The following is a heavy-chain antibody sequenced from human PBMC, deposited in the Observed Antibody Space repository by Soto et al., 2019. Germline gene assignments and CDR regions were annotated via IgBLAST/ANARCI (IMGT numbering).Heavy chain of an antibody. CDR1: GFTFSSYG. V-gene: IGHV3-33*01. D-gene: IGHD5-18*01. CDR2: IWYDGSNK. Sequence: GESLKISCAASGFTFSSYGMHWVRQAPGKGLEWVAVIWYDGSNKYYADSVKGRLTISRDNSKNTLYLQMNSLRAEDTAVYYCAREDSYGPRWWLDPWGQGTLVTVSS. CDR3: AREDSYGPRWWLDP. J-gene: IGHJ5*02.